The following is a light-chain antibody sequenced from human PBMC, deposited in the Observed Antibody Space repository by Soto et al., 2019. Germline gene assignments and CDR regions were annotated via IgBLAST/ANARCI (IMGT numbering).Light chain of an antibody. CDR3: QQYGRSSGT. CDR1: QSVSSSY. Sequence: EIVLTQSPGTLSLSPGERATLSCRASQSVSSSYLAWHQQKPGQAPRVLIYGASTRATGIPDRFTGSGSGTDFTLTISRLEPEDFAVYYCQQYGRSSGTFGQGTKVEIK. CDR2: GAS. V-gene: IGKV3-20*01. J-gene: IGKJ1*01.